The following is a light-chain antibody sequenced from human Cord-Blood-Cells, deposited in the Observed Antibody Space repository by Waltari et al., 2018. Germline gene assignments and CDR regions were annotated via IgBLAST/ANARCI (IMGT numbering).Light chain of an antibody. J-gene: IGLJ3*02. CDR3: SSYAGSNNV. Sequence: QSALTQPPSASGSPGQSVTIPLTGTSRGVGGFNYVSWYQHHPGKAPKLMIYEVSKRPSGVPDSFSGSKSGNTASLTVSGLQAEDEADYYCSSYAGSNNVFGGGTKLTVL. V-gene: IGLV2-8*01. CDR1: SRGVGGFNY. CDR2: EVS.